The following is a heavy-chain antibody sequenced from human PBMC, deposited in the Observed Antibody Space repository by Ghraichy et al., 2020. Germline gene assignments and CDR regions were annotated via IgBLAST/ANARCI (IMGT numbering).Heavy chain of an antibody. V-gene: IGHV3-53*01. CDR1: GFTVSTNY. CDR2: IYSGGNT. J-gene: IGHJ4*02. Sequence: GGSLRLSCAASGFTVSTNYMSWVRQAPGKGLEWVSVIYSGGNTYYADSVKGRFTISRDNSKNTLYLQMNSLRAEDTAVYYCVRGSDYGSSGYGYYWGQGTLVTVSS. CDR3: VRGSDYGSSGYGYY. D-gene: IGHD3-22*01.